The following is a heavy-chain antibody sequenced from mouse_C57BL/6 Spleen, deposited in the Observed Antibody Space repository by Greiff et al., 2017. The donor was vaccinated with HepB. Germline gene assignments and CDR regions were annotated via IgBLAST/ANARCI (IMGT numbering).Heavy chain of an antibody. CDR3: ARSYYYGSPEAWFAY. CDR2: IDPSDSYT. CDR1: GYTFTSYW. V-gene: IGHV1-69*01. J-gene: IGHJ3*01. Sequence: QVQLKQPGAELVMPGASVKLSCKASGYTFTSYWMHWVKQRPGQGLEWIGEIDPSDSYTNYNQKFKGKSTLTVDKSSSTAYMQLSSLTSEDSAVYYCARSYYYGSPEAWFAYWGQGTLVTVSA. D-gene: IGHD1-1*01.